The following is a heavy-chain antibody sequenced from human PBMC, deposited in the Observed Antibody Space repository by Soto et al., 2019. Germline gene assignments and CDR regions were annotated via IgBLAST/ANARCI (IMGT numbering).Heavy chain of an antibody. J-gene: IGHJ4*02. CDR1: GFTFSDYY. D-gene: IGHD4-17*01. V-gene: IGHV3-11*01. CDR2: ISSSGSTI. CDR3: AGHDYGDYPTSDLDAN. Sequence: GSLRLSCAASGFTFSDYYMSWIRQAPGKGLEWVSYISSSGSTIYYADSVKGRFTISRDNAKNSLYLQMNSLRAEDTAVYYCAGHDYGDYPTSDLDANWGQGTLVTVSS.